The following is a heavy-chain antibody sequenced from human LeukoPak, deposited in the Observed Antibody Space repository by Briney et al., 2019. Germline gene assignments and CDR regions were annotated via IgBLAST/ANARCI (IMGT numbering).Heavy chain of an antibody. D-gene: IGHD2/OR15-2a*01. CDR3: ARDPNQASDFNNATYLLDY. Sequence: VASVKVSCKSSGYIFTAYNLHWVRQAPGQGLEWMGLIDPNSGGTKYAQKFQDRVTMTRDTSISTAYMELTSLRSDDTALYYCARDPNQASDFNNATYLLDYWGQGTLVTVSS. CDR2: IDPNSGGT. CDR1: GYIFTAYN. V-gene: IGHV1-2*02. J-gene: IGHJ4*02.